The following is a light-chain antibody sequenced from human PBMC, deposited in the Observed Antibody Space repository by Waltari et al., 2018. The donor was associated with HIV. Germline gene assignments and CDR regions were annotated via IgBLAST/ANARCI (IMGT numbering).Light chain of an antibody. CDR3: AAWDDSLNGLV. CDR2: SNN. Sequence: QSVLTQPPSASGTPGQRVTIPCSGSSSNIGSNTVNWYQQLPGTAPKLLIYSNNPRPSGVPDRFSGSKSGTSASLAISGLQSEDEADYYCAAWDDSLNGLVFGTGTKVTVL. V-gene: IGLV1-44*01. CDR1: SSNIGSNT. J-gene: IGLJ1*01.